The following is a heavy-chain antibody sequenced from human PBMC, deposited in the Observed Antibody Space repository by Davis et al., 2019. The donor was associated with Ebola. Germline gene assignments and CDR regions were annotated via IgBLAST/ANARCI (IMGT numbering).Heavy chain of an antibody. J-gene: IGHJ4*02. V-gene: IGHV3-30*18. CDR3: AKNKSVEGVLRFLEWKPADY. Sequence: PGGSLRLSCEASGSTFSSFAMHWARQAPGKGLEWVAVVSFDGSAKYYADSVKGRFTISRENSKNTVYLEMNSLRPEDTAIYYCAKNKSVEGVLRFLEWKPADYWGQGTLVTVSS. CDR2: VSFDGSAK. D-gene: IGHD3-3*01. CDR1: GSTFSSFA.